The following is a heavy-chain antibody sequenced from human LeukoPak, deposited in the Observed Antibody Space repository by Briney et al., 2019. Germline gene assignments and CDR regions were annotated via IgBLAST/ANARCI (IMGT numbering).Heavy chain of an antibody. CDR1: GFTFDDYA. D-gene: IGHD3-22*01. CDR2: ISWNSGSI. CDR3: AKEGLYDSSGYRRGFLRY. V-gene: IGHV3-9*01. Sequence: QSGGSLRLSCAASGFTFDDYAMHWVRQAPGKGLEWGSGISWNSGSIGYADSVKGRFTISRDNAKNSLYLQMNSLRAEDTALYYCAKEGLYDSSGYRRGFLRYWGQGTLVTVSS. J-gene: IGHJ4*02.